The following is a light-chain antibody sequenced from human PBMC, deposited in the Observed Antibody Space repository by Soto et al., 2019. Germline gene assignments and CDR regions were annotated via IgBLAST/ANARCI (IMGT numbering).Light chain of an antibody. CDR2: DDN. CDR1: SSNIGGNS. V-gene: IGLV1-51*01. Sequence: QSVLTQPPSVSAAPGQKVTISCSGSSSNIGGNSVSWYQQLPGTAPKLLIYDDNKRPSGVPDRFSGSKSGTSASLDISGIQSEDEADYYCAAWDDSLIGYVFGTGTKVTVL. CDR3: AAWDDSLIGYV. J-gene: IGLJ1*01.